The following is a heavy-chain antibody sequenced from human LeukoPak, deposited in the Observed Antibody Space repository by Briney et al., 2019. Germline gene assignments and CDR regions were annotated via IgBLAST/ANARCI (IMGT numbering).Heavy chain of an antibody. CDR2: IGGSGGST. D-gene: IGHD6-13*01. CDR1: GFTFSSYA. CDR3: AKVETAAAATLRGFDY. V-gene: IGHV3-23*01. J-gene: IGHJ4*02. Sequence: GGSLRLSCAASGFTFSSYAMSWVRQAPGKGLEWVSSIGGSGGSTYYADSVKGRFTISRDNSKNTLYLQMSSLRAEDTAVYYCAKVETAAAATLRGFDYWGQGTLVTVSS.